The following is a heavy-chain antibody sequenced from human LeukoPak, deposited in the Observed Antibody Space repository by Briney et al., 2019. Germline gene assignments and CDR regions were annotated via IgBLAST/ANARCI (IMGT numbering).Heavy chain of an antibody. V-gene: IGHV4-39*07. CDR1: GGSISSSSYY. Sequence: SETLSLTCTVSGGSISSSSYYWGWIRQPPGKGLEWIGSIYYSGSTYYNPSLKSRVTISVDTSKNQFSLKLSSVTAADTAVYYCARAVESFTMVRGVIRIYYFDYWGQGTLVTVSS. J-gene: IGHJ4*02. D-gene: IGHD3-10*01. CDR3: ARAVESFTMVRGVIRIYYFDY. CDR2: IYYSGST.